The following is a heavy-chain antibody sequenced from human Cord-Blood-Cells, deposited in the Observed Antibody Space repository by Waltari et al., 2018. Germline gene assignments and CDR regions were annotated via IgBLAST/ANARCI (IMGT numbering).Heavy chain of an antibody. CDR2: IYWNDDK. Sequence: QITLKESGPTLVKPTQTLTLTCTFSGFSLSTSGVGVGWIRQPPGKALEWLALIYWNDDKRYSTSLKSRLTMTKDTAKNQVVLTMTNMDPVDTATYYCAHGSTYYYDSSGYYYDYWGQGTLVTVSS. CDR3: AHGSTYYYDSSGYYYDY. CDR1: GFSLSTSGVG. J-gene: IGHJ4*02. V-gene: IGHV2-5*01. D-gene: IGHD3-22*01.